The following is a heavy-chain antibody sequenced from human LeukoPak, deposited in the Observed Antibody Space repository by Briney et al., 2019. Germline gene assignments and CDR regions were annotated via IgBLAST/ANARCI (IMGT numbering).Heavy chain of an antibody. J-gene: IGHJ6*02. V-gene: IGHV3-7*01. CDR2: IKQDGSEK. Sequence: PGGSLRLSCAASGFTFSSYWMSWVRQAPGKGLEWVANIKQDGSEKYYVDSVKGRFTISRDNAKNSLYLQMKSLRAEDRAVYYCARWVYSGYDWRDYYHYGMDVWGQGTTVTVSS. D-gene: IGHD5-12*01. CDR1: GFTFSSYW. CDR3: ARWVYSGYDWRDYYHYGMDV.